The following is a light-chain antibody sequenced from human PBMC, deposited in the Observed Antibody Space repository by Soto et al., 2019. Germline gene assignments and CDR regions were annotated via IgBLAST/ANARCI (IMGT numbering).Light chain of an antibody. V-gene: IGLV1-47*01. Sequence: QAVVTQPPSASGTPGQRITISCSGSSSNIGSNYVYWYQQLPGTAPKLLIFRDNQRPSGVPDRFSGSESATSASRAISGLRSEDEADYYCAAWDDSLSGPVFGGGTKLTVL. CDR2: RDN. CDR1: SSNIGSNY. CDR3: AAWDDSLSGPV. J-gene: IGLJ3*02.